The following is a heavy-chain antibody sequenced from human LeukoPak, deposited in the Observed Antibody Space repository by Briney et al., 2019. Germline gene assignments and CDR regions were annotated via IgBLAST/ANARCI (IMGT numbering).Heavy chain of an antibody. CDR2: ISAYNGNT. D-gene: IGHD3-10*01. Sequence: GASVTVSCKASGYTFTSYGISWVRQAPGQGLEWMGWISAYNGNTNYAQKLQGRVTMTTDTSTSTAYMELRSLRSDDTAVYYCARDKRTYYYGSGSPLGPWGQGTLVTVSS. V-gene: IGHV1-18*01. CDR1: GYTFTSYG. CDR3: ARDKRTYYYGSGSPLGP. J-gene: IGHJ5*02.